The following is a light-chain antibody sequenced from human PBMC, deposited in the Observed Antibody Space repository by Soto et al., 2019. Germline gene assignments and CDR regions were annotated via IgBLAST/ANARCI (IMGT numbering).Light chain of an antibody. CDR1: RSNIGSNY. CDR2: RNN. Sequence: QSVLTQPPSASGTPGQRVTISCSGGRSNIGSNYVYWYQQLPGTAPKLLVYRNNQRPSGVPDRFSGSKSGTSASLAISGLRSEDEADYYCAAWDDSLSGPVFGGGTQLTVL. CDR3: AAWDDSLSGPV. J-gene: IGLJ3*02. V-gene: IGLV1-47*01.